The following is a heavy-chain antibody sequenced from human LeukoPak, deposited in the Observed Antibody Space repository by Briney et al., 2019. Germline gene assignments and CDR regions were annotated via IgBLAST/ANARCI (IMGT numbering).Heavy chain of an antibody. V-gene: IGHV3-64D*09. J-gene: IGHJ4*02. CDR2: ISSNGGIT. CDR3: VKDKYPVVVAATLDY. D-gene: IGHD2-15*01. Sequence: GGSLRLSCSASGFTFSNYAMHWVRQAPGKGLEYVSDISSNGGITYYADSVKGRFTVSRDNSKNMLYLQMNSLRAEDTAVLYCVKDKYPVVVAATLDYWGQGILVTVSS. CDR1: GFTFSNYA.